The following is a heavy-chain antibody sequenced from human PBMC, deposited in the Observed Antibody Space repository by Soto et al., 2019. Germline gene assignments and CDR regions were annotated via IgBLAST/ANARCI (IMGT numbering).Heavy chain of an antibody. Sequence: GGSLRLSCAASGFTFSSYAMHWVRQAPGKGLEYVSAISSNGGSTYYADSVKGRFTISRDNSKNTLYLQMGSLRAEDMAVYYCAGSVRGAFDIWGQGTMVTGSS. J-gene: IGHJ3*02. V-gene: IGHV3-64*02. CDR2: ISSNGGST. CDR1: GFTFSSYA. CDR3: AGSVRGAFDI. D-gene: IGHD2-15*01.